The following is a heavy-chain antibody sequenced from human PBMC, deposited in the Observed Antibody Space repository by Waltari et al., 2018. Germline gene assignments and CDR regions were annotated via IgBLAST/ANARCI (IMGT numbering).Heavy chain of an antibody. V-gene: IGHV4-38-2*01. CDR2: IYHSGST. D-gene: IGHD3-3*01. CDR1: GYSISSGYY. CDR3: ARGVLNYDFWSGYYLYFDY. Sequence: QVQLQESGPGLVKPSETLSLTCAVSGYSISSGYYWGWIRPPPGTGLEWIGSIYHSGSTYYNPSLKSRVTISVDTSKNQFSLKLSSVTAADTAVYYCARGVLNYDFWSGYYLYFDYWGQGTLVTVSS. J-gene: IGHJ4*02.